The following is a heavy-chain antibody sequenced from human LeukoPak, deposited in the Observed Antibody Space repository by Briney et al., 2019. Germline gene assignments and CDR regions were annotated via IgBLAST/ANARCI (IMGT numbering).Heavy chain of an antibody. D-gene: IGHD5-18*01. CDR3: AREMWDSYGYVDY. J-gene: IGHJ4*02. Sequence: GGSLRLSCAASGFTVSSNYMSWVRQAPGKGLEWVSVIYSGGSTYYADSVKGRFAISRDNSKNTLYLQMNSLRAEDTAVYYCAREMWDSYGYVDYWGQGTLVTVSS. CDR1: GFTVSSNY. V-gene: IGHV3-66*01. CDR2: IYSGGST.